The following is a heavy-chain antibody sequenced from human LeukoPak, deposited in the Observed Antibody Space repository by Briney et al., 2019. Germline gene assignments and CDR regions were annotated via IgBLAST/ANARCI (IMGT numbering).Heavy chain of an antibody. Sequence: GGSLRLSCAASGFTLSNYWMHWVRQAPGKGLVWVSRIDIDGSSTSYADSVKGRFTISRDNAKNTLYLQMNSLRAEDTAVYYCARDWAYTQLDIWGRGSLVTVSS. J-gene: IGHJ2*01. V-gene: IGHV3-74*01. CDR2: IDIDGSST. CDR1: GFTLSNYW. CDR3: ARDWAYTQLDI. D-gene: IGHD2-21*01.